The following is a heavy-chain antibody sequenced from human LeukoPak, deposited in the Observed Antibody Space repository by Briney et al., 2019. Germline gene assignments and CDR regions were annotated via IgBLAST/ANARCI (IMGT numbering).Heavy chain of an antibody. Sequence: SETLSLTCTVSGGSISSYYWSWIRQPPGKGLEWIGRIYTIGSPNYNPSLTSRVTMSVDTSKNQFSLKLSSVTAADTAVYYCAREKRIAARPLDVWGKGTTVTVSS. J-gene: IGHJ6*04. CDR2: IYTIGSP. V-gene: IGHV4-4*07. CDR3: AREKRIAARPLDV. CDR1: GGSISSYY. D-gene: IGHD6-6*01.